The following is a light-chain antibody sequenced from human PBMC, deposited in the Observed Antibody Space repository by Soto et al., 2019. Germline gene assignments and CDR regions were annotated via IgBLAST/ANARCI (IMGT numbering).Light chain of an antibody. V-gene: IGKV3-20*01. CDR1: QSVSNNY. Sequence: EIVLTQSPDTLSLSPGERATLSCRASQSVSNNYLAWYQQKPGQXXRXXXXXAXSRATGIPDRFRGSGSGTDFSLTISRLEPEDVAVYYCQQYAGSPRTFGQGTKV. CDR3: QQYAGSPRT. J-gene: IGKJ1*01. CDR2: XAX.